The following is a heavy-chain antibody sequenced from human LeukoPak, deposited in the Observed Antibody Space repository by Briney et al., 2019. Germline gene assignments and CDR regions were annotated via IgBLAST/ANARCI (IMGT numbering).Heavy chain of an antibody. V-gene: IGHV3-30-3*01. J-gene: IGHJ5*02. D-gene: IGHD3-16*01. CDR1: GFTFSSYA. CDR2: ISYDGSNK. Sequence: PGGSLRLSCAASGFTFSSYAMSWVRQAPGKGLEWVAVISYDGSNKYYADSVKGRFTISRDNSKNTLYLQMNSLRAEDTAVYYCARDRSAYDYGFNWFDPWGQGTLVTVSS. CDR3: ARDRSAYDYGFNWFDP.